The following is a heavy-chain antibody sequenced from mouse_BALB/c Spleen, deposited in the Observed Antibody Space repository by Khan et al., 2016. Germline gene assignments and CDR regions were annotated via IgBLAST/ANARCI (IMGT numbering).Heavy chain of an antibody. Sequence: QVQLQQSGAELARPGASVRLSCKASGYTFIRYWMQWVKQRPGQGLEWIGAIYPGNGDTSYTQKFKGKATLTADKSSSTAYMQLSSLASEDSAVYYCARTHYGNLDYWGQGTTLTVSS. CDR3: ARTHYGNLDY. D-gene: IGHD2-1*01. V-gene: IGHV1-87*01. CDR1: GYTFIRYW. J-gene: IGHJ2*01. CDR2: IYPGNGDT.